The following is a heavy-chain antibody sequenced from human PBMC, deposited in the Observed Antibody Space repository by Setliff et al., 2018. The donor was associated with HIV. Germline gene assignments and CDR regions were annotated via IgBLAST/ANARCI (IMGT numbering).Heavy chain of an antibody. CDR3: ARHYIGAVADAPSYYYYMDV. CDR2: IYYSGST. V-gene: IGHV4-39*01. Sequence: PSETLSLTCTVSGGSITTSNYYWGWIRQPPGKGLAWIGSIYYSGSTYSNPSIKSRVTISVDTSKNQFSLKLSSVTAADTAVYYCARHYIGAVADAPSYYYYMDVWGKGTTVTVSS. CDR1: GGSITTSNYY. D-gene: IGHD6-19*01. J-gene: IGHJ6*03.